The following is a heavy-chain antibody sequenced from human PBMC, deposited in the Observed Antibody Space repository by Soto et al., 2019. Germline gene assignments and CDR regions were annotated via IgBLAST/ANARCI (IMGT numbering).Heavy chain of an antibody. CDR3: ARDLARGTRVRGVSDGMDV. Sequence: QVQLVQSGAEVKKPGSSVKVSCKASGGTFSSYAISWVRQAPGQGLEWMGGIIPIFGTANYAHQFQGRVTITPDESTSTAYMQLSSLRSEDTAVYDSARDLARGTRVRGVSDGMDVWGQGTTVTVSS. CDR2: IIPIFGTA. V-gene: IGHV1-69*01. J-gene: IGHJ6*02. D-gene: IGHD3-10*01. CDR1: GGTFSSYA.